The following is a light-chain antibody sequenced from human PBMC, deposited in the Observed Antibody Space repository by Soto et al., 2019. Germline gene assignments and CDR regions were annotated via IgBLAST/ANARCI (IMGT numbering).Light chain of an antibody. Sequence: QSVLTQPPSASGSPGQSVTISCTGTTSDVGAYNYVSWYQQHPGRAPKLLSYEVTKRPSGVPDRFSGSKSGNTASLTVSGLQAEDEADYYCNSYAGSNNLVFGGGTKLTV. V-gene: IGLV2-8*01. CDR1: TSDVGAYNY. J-gene: IGLJ2*01. CDR2: EVT. CDR3: NSYAGSNNLV.